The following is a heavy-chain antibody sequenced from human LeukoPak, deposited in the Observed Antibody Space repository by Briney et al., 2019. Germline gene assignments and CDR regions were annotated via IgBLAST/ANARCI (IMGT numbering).Heavy chain of an antibody. Sequence: SETLSLACAVYGGSFSGYYWSWIPQPPGKGLEWIGEVNHSGSTNYNPSLKSRVTISVDTSKNQFSLKLSSVTAADTAVYYCARGPEAVAGDLDYWGQGTLVTVSS. CDR2: VNHSGST. D-gene: IGHD6-19*01. V-gene: IGHV4-34*01. J-gene: IGHJ4*02. CDR1: GGSFSGYY. CDR3: ARGPEAVAGDLDY.